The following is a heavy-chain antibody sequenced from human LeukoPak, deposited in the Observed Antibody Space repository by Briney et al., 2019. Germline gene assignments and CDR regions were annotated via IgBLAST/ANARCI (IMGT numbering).Heavy chain of an antibody. CDR2: IYTSGST. Sequence: SETLSLTCTVSGGSISSGTYYWSWIRQPAGKGLEWIGRIYTSGSTNYNPSLKSRVTISVDTSKNQFSLKLSSVTAADTAVYYCARGPSYGDPFDPWGQGTLVTVSS. CDR3: ARGPSYGDPFDP. D-gene: IGHD4-17*01. V-gene: IGHV4-61*02. CDR1: GGSISSGTYY. J-gene: IGHJ5*02.